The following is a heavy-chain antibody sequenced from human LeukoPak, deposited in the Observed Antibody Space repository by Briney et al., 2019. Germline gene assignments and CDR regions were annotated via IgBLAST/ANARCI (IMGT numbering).Heavy chain of an antibody. CDR3: GRDPNGDYVGAFEF. D-gene: IGHD4-17*01. V-gene: IGHV3-23*01. Sequence: PGGSLRLSCAASGFTFSKYALVRVRQAPGKGLEWVSASSSGGSNPLYADAVKGRFTISRDNSKNTLCLQMNSLRAEDTAVYYCGRDPNGDYVGAFEFWGRGTMVIVSS. J-gene: IGHJ3*01. CDR2: SSSGGSNP. CDR1: GFTFSKYA.